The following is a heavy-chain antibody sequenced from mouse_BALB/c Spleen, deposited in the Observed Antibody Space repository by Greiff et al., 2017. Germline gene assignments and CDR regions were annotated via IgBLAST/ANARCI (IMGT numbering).Heavy chain of an antibody. D-gene: IGHD2-4*01. J-gene: IGHJ4*01. CDR2: IWGDGST. Sequence: VKLMESGPGLEAPSQSLSITCTVSGFSLTGYGVNWVRQPPGKGLEWLGMIWGDGSTDYNSALKSRLSISKDNSKSQVFLKMNSLQTDDTARYYCARDDYDFYYAMDYWGQGTSVTVSS. CDR3: ARDDYDFYYAMDY. CDR1: GFSLTGYG. V-gene: IGHV2-6-7*01.